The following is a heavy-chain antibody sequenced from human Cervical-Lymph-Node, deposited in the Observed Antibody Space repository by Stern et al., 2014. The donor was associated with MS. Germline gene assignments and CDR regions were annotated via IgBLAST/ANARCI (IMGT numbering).Heavy chain of an antibody. V-gene: IGHV3-20*01. CDR1: GFTFEDYG. J-gene: IGHJ6*02. CDR2: INWNGGST. D-gene: IGHD2-8*02. Sequence: VQLVQSGGGVVRPGRSLRLSCAASGFTFEDYGMSWVRPAPGKGLVWVAAINWNGGSTVYAGSVQGRFTISRDNAKNSLYLQMNSLRAEDTALYHCARAFCTGGVCYSFPFYGMDVWGQGTTVTVSS. CDR3: ARAFCTGGVCYSFPFYGMDV.